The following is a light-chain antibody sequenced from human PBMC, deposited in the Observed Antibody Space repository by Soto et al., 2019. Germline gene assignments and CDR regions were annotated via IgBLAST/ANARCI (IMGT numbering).Light chain of an antibody. J-gene: IGLJ2*01. V-gene: IGLV4-69*01. Sequence: QPVLTQSPSASASLGASVKLTCTLSSGHSRYAIAWHQQQPQKGPRYLMKLNSDGSHSKGDGIPDGFSGSCSGAERYLSGTRHQYEDEDDYSGQNWGTGTVIFGGGTKLTVL. CDR2: LNSDGSH. CDR3: QNWGTGTVI. CDR1: SGHSRYA.